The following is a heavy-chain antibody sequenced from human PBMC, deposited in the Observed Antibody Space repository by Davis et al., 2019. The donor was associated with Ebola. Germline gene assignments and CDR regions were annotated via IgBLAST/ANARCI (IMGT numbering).Heavy chain of an antibody. V-gene: IGHV3-11*06. CDR3: ARGRGGLRYFDWLDVDWFDP. Sequence: GESLKISCAASGFTFSDYYMSWIRQAPGKGLEGVSYISSSSSYTNYADSVKGRFTISRDNAKNTLYLQMNSLRAEDTAVYYCARGRGGLRYFDWLDVDWFDPWGQGTLVTVSS. J-gene: IGHJ5*02. CDR2: ISSSSSYT. D-gene: IGHD3-9*01. CDR1: GFTFSDYY.